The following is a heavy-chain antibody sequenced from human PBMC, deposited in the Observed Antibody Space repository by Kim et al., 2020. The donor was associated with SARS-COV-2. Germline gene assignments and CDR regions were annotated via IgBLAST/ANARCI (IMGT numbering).Heavy chain of an antibody. J-gene: IGHJ6*02. D-gene: IGHD2-8*01. CDR1: GFTFSSYG. V-gene: IGHV3-30*18. CDR3: AKNHLGYLMDNMDV. Sequence: GGSLRLSCAASGFTFSSYGMHWVRQAPGKGLEWVAVISYDGRNKYYADSVKGRFTISRDNSKNTLYLQMNSLGAEDTAVYYCAKNHLGYLMDNMDVWGQGTTVTVSS. CDR2: ISYDGRNK.